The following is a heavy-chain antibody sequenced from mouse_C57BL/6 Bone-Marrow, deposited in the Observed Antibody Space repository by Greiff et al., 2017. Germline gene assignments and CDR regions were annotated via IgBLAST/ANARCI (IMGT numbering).Heavy chain of an antibody. Sequence: VQLKESGGDLVKPGGSLKLSCAASGFTFSSYGMSWVRQTPDKRLEWVATISSGGSYTYYPDSVKGRFTISRDNAKNTLYLQMSSLKSEDTAMYYCARHAPSLLRFDYWGQGTTLTVSS. V-gene: IGHV5-6*01. CDR2: ISSGGSYT. CDR3: ARHAPSLLRFDY. CDR1: GFTFSSYG. J-gene: IGHJ2*01. D-gene: IGHD1-2*01.